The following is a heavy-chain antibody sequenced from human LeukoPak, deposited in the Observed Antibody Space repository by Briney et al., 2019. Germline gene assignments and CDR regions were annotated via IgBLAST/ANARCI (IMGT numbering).Heavy chain of an antibody. V-gene: IGHV1-46*01. CDR1: GYTFTSYY. D-gene: IGHD2-2*01. Sequence: ASVKVSCKASGYTFTSYYMHWVRQAPGQGLEWMGIINPSGGSTSYAQKFQGRVTMTRDTSTSTVYMELSSLRSEDTAVYYCASLGYCSSTSCSRFDYWGQGTLVTVSS. CDR3: ASLGYCSSTSCSRFDY. J-gene: IGHJ4*02. CDR2: INPSGGST.